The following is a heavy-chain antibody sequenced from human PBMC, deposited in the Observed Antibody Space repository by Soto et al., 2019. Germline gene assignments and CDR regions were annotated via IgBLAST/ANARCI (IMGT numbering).Heavy chain of an antibody. Sequence: QVQMQESGPRLVKPSGTLSLTCAVSSGSISGRSWWSWVRQPPGKGLEWIGEIYHNGNTNYNPSLKSRVTISVDKSKNQFSLKLSSVTAADTAVYYCARDPGDGSGWSDWGQRTLVTVSS. CDR3: ARDPGDGSGWSD. CDR1: SGSISGRSW. V-gene: IGHV4-4*02. J-gene: IGHJ4*02. D-gene: IGHD6-19*01. CDR2: IYHNGNT.